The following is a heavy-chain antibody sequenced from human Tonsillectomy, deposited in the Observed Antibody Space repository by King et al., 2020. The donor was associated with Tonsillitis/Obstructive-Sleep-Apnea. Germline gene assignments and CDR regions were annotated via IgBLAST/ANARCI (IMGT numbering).Heavy chain of an antibody. CDR2: IDPNSGGT. J-gene: IGHJ5*02. CDR1: GYTFTDYY. D-gene: IGHD3-22*01. CDR3: ARVGAYYDSSAYYVS. V-gene: IGHV1-2*02. Sequence: QLVQSGAEVKKPGASVKVSCKASGYTFTDYYIHWVRQAPGQGLECMGWIDPNSGGTYYAQKFQGRVTMTRDTSISTAYMELSRLRSDDTAVYYCARVGAYYDSSAYYVSWGQGTLVTVSS.